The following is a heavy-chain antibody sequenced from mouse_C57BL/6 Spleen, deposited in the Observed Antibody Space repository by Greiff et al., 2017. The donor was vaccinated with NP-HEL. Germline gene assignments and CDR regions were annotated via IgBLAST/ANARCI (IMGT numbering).Heavy chain of an antibody. J-gene: IGHJ2*01. V-gene: IGHV1-15*01. CDR2: IDPETGGT. Sequence: VQLQQSGAELVRPGASVTLSCKASGYTFTDYEMHWVKQTPVHGLEWIGAIDPETGGTAYNQKFKGKAIMTADKSSSTAYMELRSLTSEDTAVYYCTREIGNYYGSSHDYWGHGTTLTVS. D-gene: IGHD1-1*01. CDR3: TREIGNYYGSSHDY. CDR1: GYTFTDYE.